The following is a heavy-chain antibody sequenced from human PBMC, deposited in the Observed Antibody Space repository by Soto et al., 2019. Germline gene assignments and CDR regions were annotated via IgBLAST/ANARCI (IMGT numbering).Heavy chain of an antibody. CDR1: GYTFTGYY. J-gene: IGHJ5*02. CDR3: ARESGLRGTTVKGTPGWFDP. CDR2: INPNSGGT. D-gene: IGHD4-17*01. Sequence: ASVKVSCKASGYTFTGYYMHWVRQAPGQGLEWMGWINPNSGGTNYAQKFQGWVTMTRDTSISTAYMELSRLRSDDTAVYYCARESGLRGTTVKGTPGWFDPWGQGTLVTVSS. V-gene: IGHV1-2*04.